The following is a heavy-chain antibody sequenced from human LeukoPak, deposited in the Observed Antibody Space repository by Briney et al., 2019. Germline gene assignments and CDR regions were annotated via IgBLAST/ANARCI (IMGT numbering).Heavy chain of an antibody. V-gene: IGHV7-4-1*02. J-gene: IGHJ3*02. Sequence: GASVKVSCKASGYTFTSYDINWVRQAPGQGLEWMGWINTNTGNPTYAQGFTGRFVFSLDTSVSTAYLQISSLKAEDTAVYYCARGVLDSLGVSSGFDIWGQGTMVTVSS. CDR1: GYTFTSYD. CDR3: ARGVLDSLGVSSGFDI. CDR2: INTNTGNP. D-gene: IGHD3-16*01.